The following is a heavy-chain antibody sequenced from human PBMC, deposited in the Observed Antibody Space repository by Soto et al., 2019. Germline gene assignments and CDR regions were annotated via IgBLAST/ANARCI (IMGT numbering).Heavy chain of an antibody. D-gene: IGHD1-20*01. CDR3: ARGRRYTDY. V-gene: IGHV3-23*01. Sequence: GSLRLSCAASGFTFSSYAMSWVRQAPGKGLEWVSAISGSGGSTYYADSVKGRFTISRDNAKNTAYLQMNSLTAEDTAVYYCARGRRYTDYWGQGTLVTVSS. CDR1: GFTFSSYA. CDR2: ISGSGGST. J-gene: IGHJ4*02.